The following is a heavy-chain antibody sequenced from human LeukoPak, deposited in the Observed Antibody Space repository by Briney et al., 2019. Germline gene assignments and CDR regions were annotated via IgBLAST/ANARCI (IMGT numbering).Heavy chain of an antibody. V-gene: IGHV4-34*01. CDR3: ARAGGSTVSHSDH. D-gene: IGHD4-17*01. Sequence: SETLSLTCAVYGGSFSGYYWSWIRQPPAKGLAWIGELNHSGSTNYNPSLKSRVTISVDTSKNQFSLKLSSVTAADTAVYYCARAGGSTVSHSDHWGQGTLVTVSS. J-gene: IGHJ4*02. CDR2: LNHSGST. CDR1: GGSFSGYY.